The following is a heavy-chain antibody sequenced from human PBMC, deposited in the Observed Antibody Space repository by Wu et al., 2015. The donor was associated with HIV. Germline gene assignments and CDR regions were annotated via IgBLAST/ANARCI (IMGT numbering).Heavy chain of an antibody. CDR1: GYTFTSYG. D-gene: IGHD3-10*01. J-gene: IGHJ4*02. V-gene: IGHV1-2*02. CDR2: INPNSGGT. CDR3: ARGGPHYYGSGSYIQD. Sequence: QVQLVQSGAEVKKPGASVKVSCKASGYTFTSYGISWVRQAPGQGLEWLGWINPNSGGTNYAQKFQGRVTMTRDTSISTAYMELRRLRSDDTAVYYCARGGPHYYGSGSYIQDWGQGTLVTVSS.